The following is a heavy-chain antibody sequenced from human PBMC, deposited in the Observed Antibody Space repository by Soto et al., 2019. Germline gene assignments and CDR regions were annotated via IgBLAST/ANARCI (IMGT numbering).Heavy chain of an antibody. D-gene: IGHD3-10*01. CDR2: IYHSGTT. J-gene: IGHJ4*02. CDR3: ASRLVRGVIDYFDY. V-gene: IGHV4-38-2*01. CDR1: GYSISSGYY. Sequence: PSETLSLTCAVSGYSISSGYYWGWIRQPPGKGLEWIGSIYHSGTTYYNPSLKSRVTISVDTSKNQFSLKLSSVTAADTAVYYCASRLVRGVIDYFDYWGQGTLVTVSS.